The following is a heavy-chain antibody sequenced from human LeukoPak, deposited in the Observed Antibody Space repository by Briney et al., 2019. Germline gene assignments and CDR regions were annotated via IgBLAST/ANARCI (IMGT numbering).Heavy chain of an antibody. CDR3: ARVWAYYGSGSYADY. Sequence: SETLSLTCTVSGGSISSYYWSWIRQPPGKGLEWMGYIYYSGSTNYNPSLTSRVAISGDTYKNQCSLKLTAVTAADTAVYYCARVWAYYGSGSYADYWGQGTLVTVSS. D-gene: IGHD3-10*01. V-gene: IGHV4-59*01. CDR1: GGSISSYY. J-gene: IGHJ4*02. CDR2: IYYSGST.